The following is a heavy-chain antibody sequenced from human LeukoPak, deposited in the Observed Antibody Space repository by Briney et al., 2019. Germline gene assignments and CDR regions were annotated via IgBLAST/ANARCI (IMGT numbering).Heavy chain of an antibody. V-gene: IGHV1-8*01. J-gene: IGHJ4*02. CDR3: TRGSSGRRDN. CDR2: MNSNSGNT. Sequence: SSVKLSCKASGYTFTSCDINWVRQATGQGLEWMGWMNSNSGNTGYGQSFQGKITMTMDISIGTAYMELSNLTSGDTAIYYCTRGSSGRRDNWGQGTLVTVPA. CDR1: GYTFTSCD. D-gene: IGHD6-19*01.